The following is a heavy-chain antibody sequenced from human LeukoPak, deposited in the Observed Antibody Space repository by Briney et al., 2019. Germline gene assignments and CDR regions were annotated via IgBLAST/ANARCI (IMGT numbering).Heavy chain of an antibody. V-gene: IGHV1-18*01. CDR1: GYTFTSYD. J-gene: IGHJ4*01. Sequence: GASVKVSCKASGYTFTSYDINWVRQAPGQGLEWMGWITAYNGNRLYAQRFQGRITLTTDTSTSTSYMELRSLEHDDTAIYYCARDNDKVVDHWGQGTLVTVSS. CDR3: ARDNDKVVDH. D-gene: IGHD1-1*01. CDR2: ITAYNGNR.